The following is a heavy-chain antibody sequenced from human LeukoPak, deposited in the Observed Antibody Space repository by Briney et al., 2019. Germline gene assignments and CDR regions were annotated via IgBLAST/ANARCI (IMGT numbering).Heavy chain of an antibody. CDR1: GGSVSSGSSF. D-gene: IGHD3-22*01. CDR2: IHHSGNT. J-gene: IGHJ4*02. Sequence: PSETPSLTCTVSGGSVSSGSSFWSWIRQPPGKGLEWVGYIHHSGNTNYNPSLKSRVTISVDTSKSQLSLKLNSVTAADTAVYYCARDRNYYDSSGYYFANWGQGTLVTVSS. V-gene: IGHV4-61*01. CDR3: ARDRNYYDSSGYYFAN.